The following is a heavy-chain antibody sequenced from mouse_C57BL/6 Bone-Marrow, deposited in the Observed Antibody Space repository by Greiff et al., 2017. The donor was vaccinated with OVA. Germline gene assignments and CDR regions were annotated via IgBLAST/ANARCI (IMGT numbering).Heavy chain of an antibody. J-gene: IGHJ2*01. CDR3: AIRGIRGLYYFDY. Sequence: VKLQESGAELVKPGASVKVSCMASGYTFTSYWMHWVKQRPGQGLEWIGRIHPSDSDTNYNQKFKGKATLTVDKSSSTAYMQLSSLTSEDSAVYYCAIRGIRGLYYFDYWGQGTTLTVSS. CDR2: IHPSDSDT. D-gene: IGHD1-1*01. V-gene: IGHV1-74*01. CDR1: GYTFTSYW.